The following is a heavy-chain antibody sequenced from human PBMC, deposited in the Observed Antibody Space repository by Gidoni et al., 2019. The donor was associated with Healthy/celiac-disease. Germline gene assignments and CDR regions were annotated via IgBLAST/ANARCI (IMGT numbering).Heavy chain of an antibody. CDR3: ARRAYCGGDCYIDY. CDR1: GYGFSTYW. V-gene: IGHV5-51*01. Sequence: EVQLAQAGAEVKAPGEFLKISCKGSGYGFSTYWIGWVRQMPGKGLEWMGMIYPGDSGDSDTRYSPSFQGQVTISADKSISTAYLQWRSLKASDTAMYYCARRAYCGGDCYIDYWGQGTLVTVSS. J-gene: IGHJ4*02. D-gene: IGHD2-21*02. CDR2: IYPGDSGDSDT.